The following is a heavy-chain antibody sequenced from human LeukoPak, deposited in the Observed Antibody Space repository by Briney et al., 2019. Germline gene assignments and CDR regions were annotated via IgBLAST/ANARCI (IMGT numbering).Heavy chain of an antibody. V-gene: IGHV3-53*01. CDR2: IYSDGST. CDR3: ARDAVTAPAYYCYGMDV. J-gene: IGHJ6*02. D-gene: IGHD2-21*02. Sequence: GGSLRLSCAASGFTVSSNFMSWVRQAPGKGLEWVSVIYSDGSTNYADSVKGRFTISRDNSMNTPYLQMNSLRAEDTAVYYCARDAVTAPAYYCYGMDVWGQGTTVTVSS. CDR1: GFTVSSNF.